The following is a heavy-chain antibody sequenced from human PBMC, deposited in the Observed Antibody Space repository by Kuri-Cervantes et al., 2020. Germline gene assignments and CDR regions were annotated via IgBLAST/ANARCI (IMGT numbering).Heavy chain of an antibody. Sequence: GGSLRLSCVASGFTFTTYGFHWVRQAPGKGLEWVAVIWYDGSNKYYADSVKGRFTISRDNSKNTLYLQMNSLRAEDTAVYYCARDASRITGATNDYWGQGTLVTVSS. J-gene: IGHJ4*02. D-gene: IGHD1-20*01. CDR2: IWYDGSNK. CDR3: ARDASRITGATNDY. CDR1: GFTFTTYG. V-gene: IGHV3-33*01.